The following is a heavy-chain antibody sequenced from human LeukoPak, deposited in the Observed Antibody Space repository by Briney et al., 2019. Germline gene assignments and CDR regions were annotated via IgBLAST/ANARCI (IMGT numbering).Heavy chain of an antibody. J-gene: IGHJ4*02. V-gene: IGHV3-64*01. CDR1: GFRFSNYA. Sequence: PGGSLRLSRAASGFRFSNYAMHWVRQAPGKGLEYVSAISSNGGSTDYANSVKGRFTISRDNSKNTLYLQMGSLRAEDMAVYYCARGSSGVDYWGQGTLVTVSS. CDR3: ARGSSGVDY. D-gene: IGHD3-10*01. CDR2: ISSNGGST.